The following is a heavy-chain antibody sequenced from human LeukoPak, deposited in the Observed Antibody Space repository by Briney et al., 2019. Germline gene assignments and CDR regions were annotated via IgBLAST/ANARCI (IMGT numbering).Heavy chain of an antibody. CDR2: IYTSGTT. CDR1: GDSISNYY. CDR3: ARRGGYSGYGPFDY. D-gene: IGHD5-12*01. Sequence: SETLSLTCSISGDSISNYYLSWIRQPAGKGLEWIGRIYTSGTTNYSPSLKSRVTMSVDTSKNQFSLKLSSVTAADTAVYYCARRGGYSGYGPFDYWGQGTLVTVSS. V-gene: IGHV4-4*07. J-gene: IGHJ4*02.